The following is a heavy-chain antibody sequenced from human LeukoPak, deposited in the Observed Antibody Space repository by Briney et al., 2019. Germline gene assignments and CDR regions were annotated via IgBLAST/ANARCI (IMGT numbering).Heavy chain of an antibody. J-gene: IGHJ4*02. CDR3: ARERTYYYDSSGFFYFDY. Sequence: ASVKVSCKASGYTFTSYYMHWVRQAPGQGLEWMGIINPSGGSTSYAQKFQGRGTMTRDTSTSTVYMELSSLRSEDTAVYYCARERTYYYDSSGFFYFDYWGQGTLVTVSS. CDR1: GYTFTSYY. D-gene: IGHD3-22*01. CDR2: INPSGGST. V-gene: IGHV1-46*01.